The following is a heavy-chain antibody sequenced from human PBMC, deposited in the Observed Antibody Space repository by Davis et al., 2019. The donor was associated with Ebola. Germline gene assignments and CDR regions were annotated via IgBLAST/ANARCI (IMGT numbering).Heavy chain of an antibody. Sequence: GGSLRLSCAASGFTFSSYGMHWVRQAPGKGLEWVANIWYDGRNKYYADSVKGRFTISRDNSKKMMYLQMNSLRAEDTAVYYCARGRTTVTTKPLYYFDYWGQGTLVTVSS. V-gene: IGHV3-33*01. CDR2: IWYDGRNK. CDR3: ARGRTTVTTKPLYYFDY. D-gene: IGHD4-17*01. CDR1: GFTFSSYG. J-gene: IGHJ4*02.